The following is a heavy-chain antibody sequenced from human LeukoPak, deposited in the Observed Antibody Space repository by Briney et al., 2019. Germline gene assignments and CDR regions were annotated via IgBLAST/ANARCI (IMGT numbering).Heavy chain of an antibody. J-gene: IGHJ4*02. CDR3: ARLVTMVRGVIRRGYYFDY. CDR1: GGSISSYY. D-gene: IGHD3-10*01. CDR2: IYYSGST. Sequence: SETLSLTCTVSGGSISSYYWSWIRQPPGKGLEWIGYIYYSGSTNYNPPLKSRVTISVDTSKNQFSLKLSSVTAADTAVYYCARLVTMVRGVIRRGYYFDYWGQGTLVTVSS. V-gene: IGHV4-59*08.